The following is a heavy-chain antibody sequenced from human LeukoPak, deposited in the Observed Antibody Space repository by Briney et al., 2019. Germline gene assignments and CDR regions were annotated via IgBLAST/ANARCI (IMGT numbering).Heavy chain of an antibody. D-gene: IGHD5-24*01. CDR2: IWYDGSNK. CDR3: ARGGGRATSKSRDGYNCVY. J-gene: IGHJ4*02. CDR1: GFTFSNYG. Sequence: GGSLRLSCAASGFTFSNYGIHWVRQAPGKGLEWVALIWYDGSNKKYADSVKGRFTISRDNSKNTLSLQLNSLRAEDTAVYYCARGGGRATSKSRDGYNCVYWGQGTLVTVSS. V-gene: IGHV3-33*01.